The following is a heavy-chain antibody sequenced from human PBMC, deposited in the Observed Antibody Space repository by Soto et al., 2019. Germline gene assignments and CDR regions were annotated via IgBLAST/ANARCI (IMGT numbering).Heavy chain of an antibody. Sequence: LSLTCTVSGGSISSSSYYWGWIRQPPGKGLEWIGSIYYSGSTYYNPSLKSRVTISVDTSKNQFSLKLSSVTAADTAVYYCARGRSSWYEKYYFDYWGQGTLVTVSS. V-gene: IGHV4-39*01. D-gene: IGHD6-13*01. CDR3: ARGRSSWYEKYYFDY. J-gene: IGHJ4*02. CDR1: GGSISSSSYY. CDR2: IYYSGST.